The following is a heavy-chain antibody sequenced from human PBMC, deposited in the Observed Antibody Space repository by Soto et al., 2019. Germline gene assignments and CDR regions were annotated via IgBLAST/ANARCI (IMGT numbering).Heavy chain of an antibody. CDR1: GYTFNKYA. D-gene: IGHD4-4*01. J-gene: IGHJ6*02. CDR2: INAGNGNT. V-gene: IGHV1-3*01. CDR3: ASSYSNYALIDYYYYGMDV. Sequence: ASVKVSCKASGYTFNKYAMQWVRQAPGQRLEWMGWINAGNGNTKYSQKFQGRVTITRDTSASTAYMELSSLRSEDTAVYYCASSYSNYALIDYYYYGMDVWGQGTTVTVSS.